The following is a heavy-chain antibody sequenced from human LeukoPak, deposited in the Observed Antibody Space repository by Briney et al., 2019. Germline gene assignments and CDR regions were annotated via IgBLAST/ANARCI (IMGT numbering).Heavy chain of an antibody. D-gene: IGHD3-10*01. Sequence: SETLSLTCAVYGGSFSGYYWSWIRQPPGKGLEWIGEINHSGSTNYNPSLKGRVTISVDTSKNQFSLKLSSVTAADTAVYYRARRGANWFDPWGQGTLVTVSS. V-gene: IGHV4-34*01. J-gene: IGHJ5*02. CDR1: GGSFSGYY. CDR3: ARRGANWFDP. CDR2: INHSGST.